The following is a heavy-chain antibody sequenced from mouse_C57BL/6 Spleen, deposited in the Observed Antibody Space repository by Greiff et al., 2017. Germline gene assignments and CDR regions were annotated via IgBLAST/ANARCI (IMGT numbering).Heavy chain of an antibody. D-gene: IGHD2-4*01. CDR2: ISSGGSYT. Sequence: EVMLVESGGDLVKPGGSLKLSCAASGFTFSSYGMSWVRQTPDKRLEWVATISSGGSYTYYPDSVKGRFTISRDNAKNTLYLQMSSLKSEDTAMYYCARDDYDWYFDVWGTGTTVTVSS. CDR3: ARDDYDWYFDV. V-gene: IGHV5-6*02. CDR1: GFTFSSYG. J-gene: IGHJ1*03.